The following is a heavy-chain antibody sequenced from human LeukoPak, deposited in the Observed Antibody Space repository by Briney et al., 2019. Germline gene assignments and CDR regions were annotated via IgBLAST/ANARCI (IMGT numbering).Heavy chain of an antibody. Sequence: GGSLRLSCVASDFTFDFYWMTWVRQAPGKGLERVASIKHDGSEKYYVDSVRGRFTISRDNTMNSLYLQMSSLRAEDTAVYYCATDRGWRTSGYYLYYFEYWGQGTLVTFSS. J-gene: IGHJ4*02. CDR3: ATDRGWRTSGYYLYYFEY. V-gene: IGHV3-7*01. CDR2: IKHDGSEK. CDR1: DFTFDFYW. D-gene: IGHD3-3*01.